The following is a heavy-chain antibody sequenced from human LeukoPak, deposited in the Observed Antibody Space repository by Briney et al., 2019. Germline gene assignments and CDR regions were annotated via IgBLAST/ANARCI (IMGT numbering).Heavy chain of an antibody. V-gene: IGHV3-30-3*01. CDR3: ARDLVGAKLPDY. D-gene: IGHD1-26*01. CDR1: GFTFSSYA. Sequence: GRSLRLSCAASGFTFSSYAMHWVRQAPGKGLEWVADISYDGSNKYYADSVKGRFTISRDNSKNTLYLQMNSLRAEDTAVYYCARDLVGAKLPDYWGQGTLVTVSS. J-gene: IGHJ4*02. CDR2: ISYDGSNK.